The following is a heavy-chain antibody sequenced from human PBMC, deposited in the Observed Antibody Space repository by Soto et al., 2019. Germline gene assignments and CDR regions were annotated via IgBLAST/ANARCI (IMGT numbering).Heavy chain of an antibody. CDR1: GGSISSGGYY. D-gene: IGHD3-16*01. CDR2: IYYSGST. CDR3: AREWSGQRTERGGIGX. V-gene: IGHV4-31*03. J-gene: IGHJ4*02. Sequence: TLSLTCTVSGGSISSGGYYWSWIRQHPGKGVEWIGYIYYSGSTYYNPSLKSGVTISVDTSKNQLSLKLSSVTAADTAVYYCAREWSGQRTERGGIGXWGQGTLVTVSX.